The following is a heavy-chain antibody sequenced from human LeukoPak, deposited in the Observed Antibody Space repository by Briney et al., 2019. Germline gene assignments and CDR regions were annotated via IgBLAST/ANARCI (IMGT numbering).Heavy chain of an antibody. CDR2: ISSDGNNK. D-gene: IGHD2-21*02. CDR3: TRDPRLREFES. V-gene: IGHV3-30-3*01. J-gene: IGHJ1*01. CDR1: GFTFSTSS. Sequence: PGRSLRLSCAASGFTFSTSSMHWVRQTPGKGLDWVALISSDGNNKYYANSVKGRFTISRDNSKNTLSLQMNSLRDDDTAVYYCTRDPRLREFESWGQGTLVTVSS.